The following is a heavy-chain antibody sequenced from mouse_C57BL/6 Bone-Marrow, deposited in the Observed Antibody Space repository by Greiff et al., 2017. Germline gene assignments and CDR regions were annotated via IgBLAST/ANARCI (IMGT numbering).Heavy chain of an antibody. CDR1: GYTFTSYW. J-gene: IGHJ3*01. D-gene: IGHD2-4*01. CDR3: ARSKRRIRPFAY. CDR2: IHPNSGST. V-gene: IGHV1-64*01. Sequence: QVQLQQPGAELVKPGASVKLSCKASGYTFTSYWMHWVKQRPGQGLEWIGMIHPNSGSTNYNEKVKSKATLTVDKSSSTAYMQLSSLTSEDSAVYYCARSKRRIRPFAYWGQGTLVTVSA.